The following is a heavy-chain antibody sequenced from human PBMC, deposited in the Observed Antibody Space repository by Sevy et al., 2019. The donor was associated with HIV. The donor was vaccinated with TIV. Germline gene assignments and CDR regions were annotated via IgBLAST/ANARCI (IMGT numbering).Heavy chain of an antibody. CDR2: IKQDGSEK. Sequence: GGSLRLSCAASGFTFSSYWMSWVRQAPGKGLEWVANIKQDGSEKYYVDSVKGRFTISRDNAKNSLYLQMNSLRAEDTAAYYCATDKGGYDPLDYWGQGTLVTVSS. CDR1: GFTFSSYW. J-gene: IGHJ4*02. V-gene: IGHV3-7*01. CDR3: ATDKGGYDPLDY. D-gene: IGHD5-12*01.